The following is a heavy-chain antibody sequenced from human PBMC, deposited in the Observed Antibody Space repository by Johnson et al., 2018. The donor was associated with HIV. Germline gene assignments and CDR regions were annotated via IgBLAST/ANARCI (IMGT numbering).Heavy chain of an antibody. CDR1: GFTFSSYD. CDR3: ARPYNWNFYDAFDI. Sequence: QVQLVESGGGVVQPGRSMRLSCAASGFTFSSYDLHWVRQAPGKGLAWVAVISYDGSTKYYADSVKGRFTISRDNSKNTLYLQMNSLRAEDTAVYYCARPYNWNFYDAFDIWGQGTMVTVSS. D-gene: IGHD1-7*01. J-gene: IGHJ3*02. V-gene: IGHV3-30*04. CDR2: ISYDGSTK.